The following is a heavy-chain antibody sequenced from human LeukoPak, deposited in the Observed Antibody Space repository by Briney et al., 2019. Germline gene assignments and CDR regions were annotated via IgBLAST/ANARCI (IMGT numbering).Heavy chain of an antibody. V-gene: IGHV4-39*02. D-gene: IGHD3-9*01. CDR2: IYYTGSA. Sequence: PSETLSLTCTVSGGSVSSRPHFWAWIRQTPGKGLEWIGTIYYTGSANYNSSLKSRVTMSVDTPKDHFSLNLSSVTATDTAVYFCVRLLGGYFAGNTFDIWGQGTVVSVSS. CDR1: GGSVSSRPHF. J-gene: IGHJ3*02. CDR3: VRLLGGYFAGNTFDI.